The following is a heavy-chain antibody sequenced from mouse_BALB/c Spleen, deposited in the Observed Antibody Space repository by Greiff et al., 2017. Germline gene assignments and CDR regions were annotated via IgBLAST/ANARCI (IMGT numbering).Heavy chain of an antibody. Sequence: VQLQQSGAELARPGASVKLSCKASGYTFTSYWMQWVKQRPGQGLEWIGAIYPGDGDTRYTQKFKGKATLTADKSSSTAYMQLSSLASEDSAVYYCAREITTGFFAYWGQGTLVTVSA. V-gene: IGHV1-87*01. CDR2: IYPGDGDT. CDR1: GYTFTSYW. J-gene: IGHJ3*01. CDR3: AREITTGFFAY. D-gene: IGHD1-1*01.